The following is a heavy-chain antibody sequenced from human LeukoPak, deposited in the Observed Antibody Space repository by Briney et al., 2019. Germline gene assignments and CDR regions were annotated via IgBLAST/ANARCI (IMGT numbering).Heavy chain of an antibody. V-gene: IGHV3-23*01. D-gene: IGHD3-9*01. Sequence: PGASLSLSCVASGFTFSNYAMSWVRQAPGKGLEWVSAITGSGTNTYYADSVKGQFTISRDNSKNTVFLQMNSLRHEDTAIYYCVIWGDYDVLTGYYVPDYWGQGTLVTVSS. CDR2: ITGSGTNT. CDR3: VIWGDYDVLTGYYVPDY. J-gene: IGHJ4*02. CDR1: GFTFSNYA.